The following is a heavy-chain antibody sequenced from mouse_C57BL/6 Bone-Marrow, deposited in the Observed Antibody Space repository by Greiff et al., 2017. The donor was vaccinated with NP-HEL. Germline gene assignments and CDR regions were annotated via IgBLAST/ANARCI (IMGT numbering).Heavy chain of an antibody. V-gene: IGHV1-77*01. D-gene: IGHD1-1*01. Sequence: QVQLQQSGAELVKPGASVKISCKASGYTFTDYYINWVKQRPGQGLEWIEKIGPGSGSTYYNEKFKGKATLTADKSSSTAYMQLSSLTSEDSAVYFCARKWGYYGSSFLYWYFDVWGTGTTVTVSS. J-gene: IGHJ1*03. CDR1: GYTFTDYY. CDR2: IGPGSGST. CDR3: ARKWGYYGSSFLYWYFDV.